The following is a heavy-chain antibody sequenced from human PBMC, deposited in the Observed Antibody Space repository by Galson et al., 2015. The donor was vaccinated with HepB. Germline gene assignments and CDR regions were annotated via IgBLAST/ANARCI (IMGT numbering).Heavy chain of an antibody. J-gene: IGHJ2*01. CDR3: AKDDCSGTNCYDPEWYFDL. CDR2: ISYDGSNK. Sequence: SLRLSCAASGFTFSSYGMHWVRQAPGKGLEWVAVISYDGSNKYYADSVKGRFTISRDNSKNTLYLQMNSLRAEDTAVFYCAKDDCSGTNCYDPEWYFDLWGRGTLVTVSS. CDR1: GFTFSSYG. V-gene: IGHV3-30*18. D-gene: IGHD2-2*01.